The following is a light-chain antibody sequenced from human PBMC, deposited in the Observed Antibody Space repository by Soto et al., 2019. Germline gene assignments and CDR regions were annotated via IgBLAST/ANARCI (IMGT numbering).Light chain of an antibody. J-gene: IGKJ5*01. Sequence: EIVMTQSPDTLSVSPGERATLSCRASQSVSSNLAWYQQKPGQAPRLLIYGASTRATGIPARFSGSGSGTEFTLTVSSLQSGDFAVYYCQQYNNWPPITFGQGTRLEIK. CDR2: GAS. CDR1: QSVSSN. CDR3: QQYNNWPPIT. V-gene: IGKV3-15*01.